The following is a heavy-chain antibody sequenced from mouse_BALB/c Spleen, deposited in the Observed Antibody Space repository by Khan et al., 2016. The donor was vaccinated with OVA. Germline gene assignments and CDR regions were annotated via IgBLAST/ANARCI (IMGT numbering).Heavy chain of an antibody. CDR3: SRSGYGFGAY. Sequence: QVQLQQSGAELVRPGTSVKVSCKASGYAFTDYLIEWLKQRPGQGLEWIGMINPGSGNVNYNEKFKDRATLTADKSSSTAYMQLTSLTSDDSAVYFCSRSGYGFGAYVGPGTLVTVSA. CDR1: GYAFTDYL. J-gene: IGHJ3*01. V-gene: IGHV1-54*01. CDR2: INPGSGNV. D-gene: IGHD3-2*02.